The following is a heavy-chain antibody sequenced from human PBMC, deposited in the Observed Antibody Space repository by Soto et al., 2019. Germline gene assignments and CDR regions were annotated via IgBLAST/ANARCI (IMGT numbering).Heavy chain of an antibody. D-gene: IGHD6-13*01. CDR2: ISSFSNYM. Sequence: EVQLVESGGGLVKPGGSLRLSCAVSGFTFNSYSMNWVRQAPGKGLEWVSSISSFSNYMYYTDSVKGRFTISRDNARNSLYLQMNSLRAEDTAVYYCARAGGYSRTIPNPRAYDMDVWGRGTTVTVSS. CDR1: GFTFNSYS. V-gene: IGHV3-21*01. CDR3: ARAGGYSRTIPNPRAYDMDV. J-gene: IGHJ6*02.